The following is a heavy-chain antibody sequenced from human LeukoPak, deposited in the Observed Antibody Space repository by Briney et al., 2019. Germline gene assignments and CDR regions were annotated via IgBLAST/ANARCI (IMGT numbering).Heavy chain of an antibody. D-gene: IGHD6-6*01. J-gene: IGHJ4*02. V-gene: IGHV3-7*01. CDR3: VRGARFPDY. Sequence: GGSLRLSCAASGFTFSSHWMSWVRQSPGRGLEWVANMNHDGSETDSVDSVKGRFTISRDNARNSLYLQMTTLRVEDTAVYYCVRGARFPDYWGQGTLVTVSS. CDR2: MNHDGSET. CDR1: GFTFSSHW.